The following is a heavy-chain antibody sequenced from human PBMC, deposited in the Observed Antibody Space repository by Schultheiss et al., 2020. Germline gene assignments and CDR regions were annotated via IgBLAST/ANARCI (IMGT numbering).Heavy chain of an antibody. J-gene: IGHJ4*02. CDR2: INGDGSEK. D-gene: IGHD3-16*01. CDR1: GFSFSSHW. CDR3: AKDGGHSTFDF. V-gene: IGHV3-7*03. Sequence: GESLKISCGASGFSFSSHWMNWVRQAPGKGLEWVANINGDGSEKHYVDSVKGRFTISRDNAKTSLYLQMNSLRVEDTAFYYCAKDGGHSTFDFWGQGVLVTVSS.